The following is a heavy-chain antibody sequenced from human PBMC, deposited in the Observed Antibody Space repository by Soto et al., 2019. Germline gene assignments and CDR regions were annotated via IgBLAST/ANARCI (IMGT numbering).Heavy chain of an antibody. CDR2: VYRTGST. D-gene: IGHD6-13*01. J-gene: IGHJ4*02. CDR1: GGSISTSNW. CDR3: ARARATIAAAAIFDC. V-gene: IGHV4-4*02. Sequence: NPSETLSLTCAVSGGSISTSNWWGWVPQPPGKGLEWIGEVYRTGSTNYNPSLESRVIVSIDKSKNQFSLKLTSVTAADTAVYYCARARATIAAAAIFDCWGQGTLVT.